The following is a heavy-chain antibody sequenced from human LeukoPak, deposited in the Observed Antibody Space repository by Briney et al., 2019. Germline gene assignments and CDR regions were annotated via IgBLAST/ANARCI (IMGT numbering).Heavy chain of an antibody. D-gene: IGHD2-21*02. CDR1: GFPFSSYS. CDR2: ISSGTSFI. V-gene: IGHV3-21*01. CDR3: ARGTTALMDV. Sequence: GGSLRLSCAASGFPFSSYSMNWVRQAPGEGLEWVSSISSGTSFIYCADSVKGRFTISRDNAKNSLYLQMNSLRAEDTAVYYCARGTTALMDVWGKGTTVTVSS. J-gene: IGHJ6*03.